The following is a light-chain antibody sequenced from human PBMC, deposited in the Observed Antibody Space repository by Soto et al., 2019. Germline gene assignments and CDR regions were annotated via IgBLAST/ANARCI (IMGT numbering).Light chain of an antibody. CDR1: QSVSSNY. J-gene: IGKJ1*01. V-gene: IGKV3-20*01. CDR2: NAS. Sequence: ELMLTQSPGTLSLSPGERATLSCRASQSVSSNYLAWYQQKPGQAPRLLIYNASSRATGIPDRFSGSGSGTDFTLTISRLEPEDFAVYYCQQYGSSPPWTFGQGTKVEI. CDR3: QQYGSSPPWT.